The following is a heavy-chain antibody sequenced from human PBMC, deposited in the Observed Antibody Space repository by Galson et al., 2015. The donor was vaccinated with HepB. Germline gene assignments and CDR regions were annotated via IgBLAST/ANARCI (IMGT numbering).Heavy chain of an antibody. Sequence: SVKVSCKVSGYTLTELSMHWVRQAPGKGLEWMGGFDPEDGETIYAQKFQGRVTMTEDTSTDTAYMELSSLRSEDTAVYYCATDLSSSWSRCAFDIWGQGTMVTVSS. D-gene: IGHD6-13*01. CDR1: GYTLTELS. CDR2: FDPEDGET. J-gene: IGHJ3*02. CDR3: ATDLSSSWSRCAFDI. V-gene: IGHV1-24*01.